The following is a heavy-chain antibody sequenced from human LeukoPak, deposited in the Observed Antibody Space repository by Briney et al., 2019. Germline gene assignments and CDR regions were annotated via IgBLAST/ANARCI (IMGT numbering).Heavy chain of an antibody. D-gene: IGHD2-15*01. CDR1: GFTSDDYA. J-gene: IGHJ3*02. V-gene: IGHV3-43*02. Sequence: PGGSLRLSCAASGFTSDDYAMHWVRQAPGKGLEWVSLISGDGGSTYYADSVKGRFTISRDNSKNSLYLQMNSLRTEDTALYYCAKVGYCSGGSCYPVAFDIWGQGTMVTVSS. CDR2: ISGDGGST. CDR3: AKVGYCSGGSCYPVAFDI.